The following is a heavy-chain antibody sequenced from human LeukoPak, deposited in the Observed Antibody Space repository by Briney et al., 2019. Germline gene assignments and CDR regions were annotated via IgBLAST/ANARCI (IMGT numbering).Heavy chain of an antibody. Sequence: SETLSLTCTVSGGSISSSSYYWGWIRQPPGKGLEWIGSIYYSGSTYYNPSLKSRVTISVDTSKNQFSLKLSSVTAADTAVYYCARGQLVTNFDYWGQGTLVTVSS. CDR1: GGSISSSSYY. CDR2: IYYSGST. D-gene: IGHD1-1*01. CDR3: ARGQLVTNFDY. V-gene: IGHV4-39*07. J-gene: IGHJ4*02.